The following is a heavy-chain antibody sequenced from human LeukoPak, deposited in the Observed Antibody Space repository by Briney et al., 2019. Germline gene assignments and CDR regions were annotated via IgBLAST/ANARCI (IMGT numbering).Heavy chain of an antibody. CDR3: ARAPPRDNYYYYYYMDV. Sequence: PGGSLRLSCAASGFSFTNYAMSWVRQAPGKGLEWVSYISSSSSTIYYADSVKGRFTISRDNAKNSLYLQMNSLRAEDTAVYYCARAPPRDNYYYYYYMDVWGKGTTVTVSS. CDR2: ISSSSSTI. V-gene: IGHV3-48*04. J-gene: IGHJ6*03. CDR1: GFSFTNYA.